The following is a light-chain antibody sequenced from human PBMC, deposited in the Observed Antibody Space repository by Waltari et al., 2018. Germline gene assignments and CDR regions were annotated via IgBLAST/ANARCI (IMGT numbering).Light chain of an antibody. CDR2: RAS. CDR3: QQHGTLPAT. CDR1: QSVGSSS. J-gene: IGKJ1*01. V-gene: IGKV3-20*01. Sequence: IVLPQSPGTASLSPAERVTLSCRASQSVGSSSLAWYQQKPGQAPRLVIYRASRRATGIPDRFSGSGSGTDFSLTISRLEPEDFAVYYCQQHGTLPATFGQGTKVEIK.